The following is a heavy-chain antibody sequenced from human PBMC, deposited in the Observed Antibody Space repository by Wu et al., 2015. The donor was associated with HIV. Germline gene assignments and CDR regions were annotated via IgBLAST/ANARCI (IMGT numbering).Heavy chain of an antibody. D-gene: IGHD5-18*01. V-gene: IGHV1-8*01. Sequence: QVQLVQSGAEVKKPGASVKVSCKASGYTFTNFDINWVRLATGQGLEYMGWMSPSSGDTGYAQKFQGRLTMTRNTSTNTAYMELSSLRSEDTAVYYCAKADQRGYDYGHWNFDFVGPWHPGHCLL. CDR1: GYTFTNFD. CDR2: MSPSSGDT. J-gene: IGHJ2*01. CDR3: AKADQRGYDYGHWNFDF.